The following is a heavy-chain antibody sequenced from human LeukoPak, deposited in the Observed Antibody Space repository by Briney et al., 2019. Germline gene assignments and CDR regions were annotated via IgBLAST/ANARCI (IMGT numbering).Heavy chain of an antibody. D-gene: IGHD5-18*01. CDR2: ISSSSSYI. CDR1: GFTLSSYS. CDR3: ARDSRGYSYGYDNYFDY. Sequence: GGSLRLSCAASGFTLSSYSMNCVRQAPGKGLEWVSSISSSSSYIYYADSVKGRFTISRDNAKNSLYLQMNSLRAEDTAVYYCARDSRGYSYGYDNYFDYWGQGSLVTVSS. V-gene: IGHV3-21*01. J-gene: IGHJ4*02.